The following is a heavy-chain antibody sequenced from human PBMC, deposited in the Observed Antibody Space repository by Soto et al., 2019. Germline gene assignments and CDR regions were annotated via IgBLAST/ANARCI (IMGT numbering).Heavy chain of an antibody. V-gene: IGHV4-39*01. CDR3: ATFVAPASRHTDFDC. Sequence: PETLSLTCTVSGGSISTSNYYWGWVRQPPGKGLDWIGNIYYSGTTYYNPSLKRRVTMSVDPSQNQFSLKLNGMTSADTAVYYCATFVAPASRHTDFDCWGPGTLVTVSS. CDR1: GGSISTSNYY. D-gene: IGHD2-21*02. CDR2: IYYSGTT. J-gene: IGHJ4*02.